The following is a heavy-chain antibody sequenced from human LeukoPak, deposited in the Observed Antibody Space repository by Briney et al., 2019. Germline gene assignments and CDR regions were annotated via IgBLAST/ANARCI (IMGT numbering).Heavy chain of an antibody. Sequence: SVKDSCKASGGTFSSYAISWVRQAPGQGLEWMGGIIPIFGTANYAQKFQGRVTITTDESTSTAYMELSSLRSEDTAVYYCAAVPRRGRASPWGQGTLVTVSS. CDR1: GGTFSSYA. CDR3: AAVPRRGRASP. V-gene: IGHV1-69*05. CDR2: IIPIFGTA. J-gene: IGHJ5*02. D-gene: IGHD2-15*01.